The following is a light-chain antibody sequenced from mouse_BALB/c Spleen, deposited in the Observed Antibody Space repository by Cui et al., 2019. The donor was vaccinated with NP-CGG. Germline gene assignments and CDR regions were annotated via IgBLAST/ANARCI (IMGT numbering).Light chain of an antibody. Sequence: QAVETHESGLTTSPGETVALTCRSSTGAVTTSNFANWVQEKPDHLFTGLIGGTNNRAPGVPARFSGSLIGDKAALTITGAQTEDEAIYFCALWYSNHWVFGGGTKLTVL. J-gene: IGLJ1*01. V-gene: IGLV1*01. CDR1: TGAVTTSNF. CDR3: ALWYSNHWV. CDR2: GTN.